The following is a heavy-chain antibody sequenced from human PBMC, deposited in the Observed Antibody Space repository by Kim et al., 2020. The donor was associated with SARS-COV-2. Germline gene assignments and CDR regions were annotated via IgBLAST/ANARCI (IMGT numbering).Heavy chain of an antibody. V-gene: IGHV1-18*01. Sequence: ASVKVSCKASGYTFTSYGISWVRQAPGQGLEWMGWISAYNGNTNYAQKLQGRVTMTTDTSTSTAYMELRSLRSDDTAVYYCARARYLNWNFLPRWIEEWFDPWGQGTLVTVSS. D-gene: IGHD1-7*01. J-gene: IGHJ5*02. CDR1: GYTFTSYG. CDR2: ISAYNGNT. CDR3: ARARYLNWNFLPRWIEEWFDP.